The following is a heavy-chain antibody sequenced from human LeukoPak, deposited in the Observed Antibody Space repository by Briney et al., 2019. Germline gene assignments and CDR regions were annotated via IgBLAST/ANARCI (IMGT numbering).Heavy chain of an antibody. J-gene: IGHJ4*02. Sequence: GGSLRLSCAASGFTFDDYAIHWVHHAPGKGLEWVSLISGDGGSTFYADSVKGRFTISRDNSKNSLYLQMNSLRSDDTALYYCARESESSGWYDYWGQGTLVTVSS. CDR3: ARESESSGWYDY. CDR2: ISGDGGST. V-gene: IGHV3-43*02. CDR1: GFTFDDYA. D-gene: IGHD6-19*01.